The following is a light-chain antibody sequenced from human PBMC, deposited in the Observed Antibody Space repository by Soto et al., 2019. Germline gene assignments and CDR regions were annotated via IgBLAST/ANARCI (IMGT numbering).Light chain of an antibody. V-gene: IGKV3-20*01. CDR1: QSVSSSY. J-gene: IGKJ1*01. Sequence: EIVLTQSPGTLSLSPGERATLSCRASQSVSSSYLAWYQQKPGQAPRLLIYAASSRATGVPDRFSGSGSGTDFTLTISRLEPEYFAVDYCQQYGSSPTFGQGTKVEIK. CDR3: QQYGSSPT. CDR2: AAS.